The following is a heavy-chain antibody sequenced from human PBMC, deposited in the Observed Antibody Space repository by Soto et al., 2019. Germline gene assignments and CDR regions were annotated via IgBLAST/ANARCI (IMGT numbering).Heavy chain of an antibody. CDR2: INHSGST. CDR1: GGSFSGYY. J-gene: IGHJ3*02. CDR3: ARDIVLRYFDWPNLSKVAGAFDI. V-gene: IGHV4-34*01. D-gene: IGHD3-9*01. Sequence: SETLSLTCAVYGGSFSGYYWSWIRQPPGKGLEWIGEINHSGSTNYNPSLKSRVTISVDTSKNQFSLKLSSVTAAGTAVYYCARDIVLRYFDWPNLSKVAGAFDIWGQGTMVTVSS.